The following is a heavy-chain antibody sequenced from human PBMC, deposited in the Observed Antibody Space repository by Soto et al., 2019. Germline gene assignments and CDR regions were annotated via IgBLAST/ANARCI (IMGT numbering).Heavy chain of an antibody. CDR2: IYWDDDK. V-gene: IGHV2-5*02. CDR1: GFSLSTNGVG. Sequence: QITLKESGPPLVKPTQPLTLTCTFSGFSLSTNGVGVGWIRQPPGKALEWLALIYWDDDKRYSPSLKSRLTITKDTSKNQVILTMTNMDPVDTATYYCALRGHRSRWYCFHHWGQGTLVTVSS. J-gene: IGHJ1*01. CDR3: ALRGHRSRWYCFHH. D-gene: IGHD6-13*01.